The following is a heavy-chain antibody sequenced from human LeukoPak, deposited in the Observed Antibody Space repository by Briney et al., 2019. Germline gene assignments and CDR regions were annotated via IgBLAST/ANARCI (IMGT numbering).Heavy chain of an antibody. CDR2: IYYSGST. D-gene: IGHD3-3*01. Sequence: SETVSLTWTVSGGSISSGSYYWGWIRQPPGKGLEWIGSIYYSGSTYYNPSLKSRLTVSLDTSKNQFSLELSSVTAADTAVYYCVRDKTFEVVNYFDYWGQGTLVTVSS. J-gene: IGHJ4*02. V-gene: IGHV4-39*07. CDR1: GGSISSGSYY. CDR3: VRDKTFEVVNYFDY.